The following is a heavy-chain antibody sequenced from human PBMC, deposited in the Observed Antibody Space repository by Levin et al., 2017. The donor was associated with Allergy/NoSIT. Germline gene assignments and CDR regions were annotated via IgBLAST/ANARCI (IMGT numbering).Heavy chain of an antibody. CDR3: GRLLYRHNYYYYYYMDV. Sequence: PGGSLRLSCTVSSGSINSNFYWGWLRQPPGKGLEWIAVVSYSSSTYYNPSFKGRVTISVDTSKNPFSLQLTFLTAADTAIYYCGRLLYRHNYYYYYYMDVWGRGTAVTVSS. J-gene: IGHJ6*03. CDR1: SGSINSNFY. CDR2: VSYSSST. D-gene: IGHD4-11*01. V-gene: IGHV4-39*01.